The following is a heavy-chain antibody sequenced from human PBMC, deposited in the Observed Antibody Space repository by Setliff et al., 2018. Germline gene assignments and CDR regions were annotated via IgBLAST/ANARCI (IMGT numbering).Heavy chain of an antibody. D-gene: IGHD2-15*01. CDR3: ARDLTRPLVVVPYGMDV. J-gene: IGHJ6*02. CDR1: GFTFSGYA. Sequence: GGSLRLSCAASGFTFSGYAMHWVRQAPGKGLEYVSAISSNGGSTYYADSVKGRFTISRDNSKNTLYLQMGSLRAEDMAVYYCARDLTRPLVVVPYGMDVWGQGTTVTVSS. CDR2: ISSNGGST. V-gene: IGHV3-64*02.